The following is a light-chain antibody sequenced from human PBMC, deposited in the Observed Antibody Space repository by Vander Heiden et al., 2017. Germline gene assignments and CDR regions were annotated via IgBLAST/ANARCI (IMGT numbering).Light chain of an antibody. CDR3: SSYTSSTTPVA. J-gene: IGLJ2*01. Sequence: QSALTQPPSVSGSPGQSVTISCTGTSSDVGSYNRVSWYQQPPGTAPKRMMYEVTKRPSGVPDRVSGSKSGNTASLTISGLQAEDEADYYCSSYTSSTTPVAFGGGTKLTVL. V-gene: IGLV2-18*02. CDR2: EVT. CDR1: SSDVGSYNR.